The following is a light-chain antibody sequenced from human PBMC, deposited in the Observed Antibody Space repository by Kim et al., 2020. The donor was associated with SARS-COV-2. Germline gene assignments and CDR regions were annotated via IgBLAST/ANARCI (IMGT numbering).Light chain of an antibody. CDR1: QNVNTN. CDR2: RAS. Sequence: EILVTQSPATLSVSPGERATLSGKTSQNVNTNLAWYQQKPGQAPRLLMYRASTRATGTPARFSASGSGTEFTLTISSLQSEDIAIYYCQQYHNWPPRFTFGQGTKLEI. J-gene: IGKJ2*01. CDR3: QQYHNWPPRFT. V-gene: IGKV3-15*01.